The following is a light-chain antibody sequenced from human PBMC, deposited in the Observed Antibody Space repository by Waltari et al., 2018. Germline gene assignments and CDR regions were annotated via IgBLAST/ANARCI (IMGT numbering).Light chain of an antibody. Sequence: DIQMTQSPSSLSASVGDRITITGRASQSIDFYLHCYRQRPGKAPELLIYASNILQSGVPSRFRGSGSGTEFTLTISSLQTEDFAIYYCQQSYSSPWTFGPGTKVEIK. CDR1: QSIDFY. V-gene: IGKV1-39*01. J-gene: IGKJ1*01. CDR2: ASN. CDR3: QQSYSSPWT.